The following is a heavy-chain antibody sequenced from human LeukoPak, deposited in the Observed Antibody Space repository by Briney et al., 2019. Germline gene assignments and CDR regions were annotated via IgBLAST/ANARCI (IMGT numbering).Heavy chain of an antibody. D-gene: IGHD3-10*01. CDR2: IRYDGSNK. Sequence: GGSLRLSCAASGFTFSSYGMHWVRQAPGKGLEWVAFIRYDGSNKYYADSVKGRFTISRDNSKNTLYLQMNSLRAEDTAVYYCLDDGFGELEYNWFDPWGQGTLVTVSS. CDR1: GFTFSSYG. CDR3: LDDGFGELEYNWFDP. J-gene: IGHJ5*02. V-gene: IGHV3-30*02.